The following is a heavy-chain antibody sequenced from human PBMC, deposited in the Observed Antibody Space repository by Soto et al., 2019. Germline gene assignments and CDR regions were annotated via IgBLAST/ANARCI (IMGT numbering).Heavy chain of an antibody. CDR2: INPSGGST. CDR3: ARDKGGIPPIRYFDWFQQYYFDY. D-gene: IGHD3-9*01. V-gene: IGHV1-46*03. CDR1: GYTFTSYY. Sequence: ASVKVSCKASGYTFTSYYMHWVRQAPGQGLEWMGIINPSGGSTSYAQKFQGRVTMTRDTSTSTVYMELSSLRSGDTAVYYCARDKGGIPPIRYFDWFQQYYFDYWGQGTLVTVSS. J-gene: IGHJ4*02.